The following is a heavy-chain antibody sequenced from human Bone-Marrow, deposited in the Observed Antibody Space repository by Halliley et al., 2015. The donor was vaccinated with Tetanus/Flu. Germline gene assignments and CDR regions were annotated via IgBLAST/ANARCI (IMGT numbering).Heavy chain of an antibody. CDR3: ARDRGGYTYASH. J-gene: IGHJ4*02. CDR2: VSAWNGDT. Sequence: LGWMGWVSAWNGDTHYAQRLQGRVPMTTDASTSTAYMELSSLRSDDTAVYYCARDRGGYTYASHWGQGTLVTVSS. V-gene: IGHV1-18*01. D-gene: IGHD5-18*01.